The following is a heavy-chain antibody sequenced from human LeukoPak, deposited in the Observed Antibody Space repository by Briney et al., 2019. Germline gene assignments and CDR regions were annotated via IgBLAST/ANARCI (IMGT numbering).Heavy chain of an antibody. V-gene: IGHV1-46*01. CDR2: INPSGGGSA. CDR3: VRDRGEDPRDYYYGMDV. Sequence: ASVKVSCKASGYTFTSYYNHWVRQAPGQGLEWMGIINPSGGGSATYAQKFQGRVTMTSDTSTSTVYMELSSLRSEDTAVYYCVRDRGEDPRDYYYGMDVWGQGTTVIVSS. D-gene: IGHD3-16*01. CDR1: GYTFTSYY. J-gene: IGHJ6*02.